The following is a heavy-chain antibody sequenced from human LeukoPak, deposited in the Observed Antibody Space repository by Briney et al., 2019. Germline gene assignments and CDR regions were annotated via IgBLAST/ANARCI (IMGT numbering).Heavy chain of an antibody. V-gene: IGHV3-33*01. J-gene: IGHJ4*02. Sequence: GGSLRLSCAASGFTFSSYGMHWDRQAPGKGLEWVAVIWYDGSNKYYADSVKGRFTISRDNSKNTLYLQMNSLRAEDTAVYYCARDACSSTSCYVSYWGQGTLVTVSS. CDR3: ARDACSSTSCYVSY. D-gene: IGHD2-2*01. CDR2: IWYDGSNK. CDR1: GFTFSSYG.